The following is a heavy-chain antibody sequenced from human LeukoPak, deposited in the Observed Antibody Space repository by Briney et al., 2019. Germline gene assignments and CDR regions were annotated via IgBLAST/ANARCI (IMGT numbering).Heavy chain of an antibody. CDR2: ISFDGSAK. V-gene: IGHV3-30-3*01. CDR1: GFTFSSHA. J-gene: IGHJ4*02. D-gene: IGHD6-13*01. Sequence: GGSLRLSCAASGFTFSSHAIHWVRQAPGKGLEWMAVISFDGSAKYYADSVKGRFTISRDNSKNILDLHMNSLRPEDTAVYYCARDLGSSWSLDFWGQGTLVTVSS. CDR3: ARDLGSSWSLDF.